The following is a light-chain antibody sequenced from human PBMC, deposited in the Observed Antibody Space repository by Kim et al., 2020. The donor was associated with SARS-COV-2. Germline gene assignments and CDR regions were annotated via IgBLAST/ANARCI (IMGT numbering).Light chain of an antibody. V-gene: IGLV2-11*03. Sequence: PGQSVTISCTGTYNDVGGYNYVSWYQQYPGKAPKLMIYDVTKRPSGVPDRFSGSKSGNTASLTISGLQAEDEADYYCYSYAGTYTLFGGGTQLTVL. CDR1: YNDVGGYNY. J-gene: IGLJ2*01. CDR3: YSYAGTYTL. CDR2: DVT.